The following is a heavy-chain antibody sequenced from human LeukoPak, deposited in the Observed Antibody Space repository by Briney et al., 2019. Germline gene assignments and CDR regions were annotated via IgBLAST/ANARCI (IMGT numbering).Heavy chain of an antibody. J-gene: IGHJ4*02. CDR3: ARGTGKRPYDSSGYSDY. Sequence: ASETLSLTCTVSGGSISSSSYYWGWIRQPPGKGLEWIGSIYYSGSTYYNPSLKSRVTISVDTSKNQFSLKLSSVTAADTAVYYCARGTGKRPYDSSGYSDYWGQGTLVTVSS. CDR2: IYYSGST. CDR1: GGSISSSSYY. D-gene: IGHD3-22*01. V-gene: IGHV4-39*07.